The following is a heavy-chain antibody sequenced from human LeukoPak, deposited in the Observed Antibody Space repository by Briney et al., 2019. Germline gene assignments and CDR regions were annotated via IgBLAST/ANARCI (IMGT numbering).Heavy chain of an antibody. CDR2: ISGSGGST. J-gene: IGHJ4*02. CDR3: AKVWDYSKRAYDY. D-gene: IGHD4-11*01. CDR1: GFTFSSYA. Sequence: GGSLRLSCAASGFTFSSYAMSWVRQAPGKGLEWVSAISGSGGSTYYADSVKGRFTISRDNSKNTPYLQMNSLRAEDTAVYYCAKVWDYSKRAYDYWGQGTLVTVSS. V-gene: IGHV3-23*01.